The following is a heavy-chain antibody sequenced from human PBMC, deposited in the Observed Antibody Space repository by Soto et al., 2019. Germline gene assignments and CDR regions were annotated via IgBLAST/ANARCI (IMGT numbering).Heavy chain of an antibody. CDR3: ARDLIAAAGRVDY. D-gene: IGHD6-13*01. V-gene: IGHV6-1*01. J-gene: IGHJ4*02. CDR1: GDSVSSNSSA. Sequence: SQTLSLPCAISGDSVSSNSSACNFIRQSPSRGPEWLGRTYYRSKWYNDYAVSVKSRITINPDTSKNQFSLQLNSVTPEDTAVYYCARDLIAAAGRVDYWGQGTLVTVSS. CDR2: TYYRSKWYN.